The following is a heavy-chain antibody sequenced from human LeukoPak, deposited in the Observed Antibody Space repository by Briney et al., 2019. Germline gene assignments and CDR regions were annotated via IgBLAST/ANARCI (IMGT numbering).Heavy chain of an antibody. Sequence: GGSLRLSCAASGFSFSDYAMSWVREAPARGPEWVSSIRGGGETFYADSVKGRFTISRDNSKNTLYLQMNSLRAEDTAVYYCAKDHTFDYWGQGTLVTVSS. CDR3: AKDHTFDY. V-gene: IGHV3-23*01. CDR1: GFSFSDYA. J-gene: IGHJ4*02. CDR2: IRGGGET.